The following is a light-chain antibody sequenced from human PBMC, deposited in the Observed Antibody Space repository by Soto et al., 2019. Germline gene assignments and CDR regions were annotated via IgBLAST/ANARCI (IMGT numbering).Light chain of an antibody. CDR3: QQRRDWPIT. J-gene: IGKJ5*01. Sequence: IVLTQSPGTLSLSPWERATLSCRASQTVSSYLAWYQQKPGKAPRLLIYEASNRANGIPARVSGSGSGAEFTLTISSLETEDFAAYYCQQRRDWPITFGQGTRLEIK. CDR1: QTVSSY. CDR2: EAS. V-gene: IGKV3-11*01.